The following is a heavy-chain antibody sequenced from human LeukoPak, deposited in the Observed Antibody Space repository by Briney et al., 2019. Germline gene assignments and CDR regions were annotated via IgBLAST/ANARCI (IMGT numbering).Heavy chain of an antibody. V-gene: IGHV1-69*05. J-gene: IGHJ6*03. CDR3: ARVDRYHYYLDV. CDR2: IMPLFNTA. Sequence: SVKVSCKASGGTFSSYSITWVRQAPGQGLEWMGGIMPLFNTANYAQQFQGRVTITTDESTSTAYMELSSLRFEDTAMYYCARVDRYHYYLDVWGKGATVTVSS. CDR1: GGTFSSYS.